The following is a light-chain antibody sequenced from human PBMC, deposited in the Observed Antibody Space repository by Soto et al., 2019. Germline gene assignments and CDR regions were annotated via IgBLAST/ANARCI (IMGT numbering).Light chain of an antibody. CDR3: LQHNNYPRT. CDR2: AAS. CDR1: QAMTTD. Sequence: AIQMTQSPSSLSASVGDRVTITCRASQAMTTDVAWYQQKPRKAPNLLIFAASSLRSGVPSRFSGSGSGSALTLTLTSLQPEDFAPYVWLQHNNYPRTFGKGTNVEL. V-gene: IGKV1-6*01. J-gene: IGKJ1*01.